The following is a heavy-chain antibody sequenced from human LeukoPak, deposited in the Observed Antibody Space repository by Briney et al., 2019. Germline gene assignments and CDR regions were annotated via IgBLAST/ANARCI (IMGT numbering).Heavy chain of an antibody. CDR1: GGSFNGYY. J-gene: IGHJ6*04. V-gene: IGHV4-34*01. D-gene: IGHD6-19*01. Sequence: SETLSLTCAVYGGSFNGYYWRWIRQPPGKGLEWIGEINHSGSTNYNPSLKSRVTISVDTSKNQSSLKLSSATAADTAVYYCARGKGHWLVTGTLYYYGMDVWGKGTTVTVSS. CDR2: INHSGST. CDR3: ARGKGHWLVTGTLYYYGMDV.